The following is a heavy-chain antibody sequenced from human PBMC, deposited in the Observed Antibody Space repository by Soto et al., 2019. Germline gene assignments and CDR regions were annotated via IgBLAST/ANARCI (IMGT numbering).Heavy chain of an antibody. CDR2: IYKSTTT. J-gene: IGHJ5*01. V-gene: IGHV4-30-4*01. Sequence: SETLSLTCSVSGDSISTVDYFWAWIRQPPGQALEYIGYIYKSTTTYYNPSFESRVAITLDTSKSQFSLNVTSVTAADTAVYFCARGRYCLTGRCFPNWFDSWGQGTLVTVSS. CDR1: GDSISTVDYF. D-gene: IGHD2-15*01. CDR3: ARGRYCLTGRCFPNWFDS.